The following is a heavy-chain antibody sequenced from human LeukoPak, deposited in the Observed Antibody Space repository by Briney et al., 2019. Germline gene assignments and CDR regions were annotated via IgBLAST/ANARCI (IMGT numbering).Heavy chain of an antibody. D-gene: IGHD6-19*01. CDR3: VKPGPEAGYYYYYMDV. CDR2: ITSDGTST. V-gene: IGHV3-43D*03. Sequence: GGSLRLSCAASGFTFDDYAMHWVRQAPGKGLEWLSLITSDGTSTYYADSVKGRFTISRDNSKNSLYLQMNSLRPEDTALYYCVKPGPEAGYYYYYMDVWGKGTTVTVSS. J-gene: IGHJ6*03. CDR1: GFTFDDYA.